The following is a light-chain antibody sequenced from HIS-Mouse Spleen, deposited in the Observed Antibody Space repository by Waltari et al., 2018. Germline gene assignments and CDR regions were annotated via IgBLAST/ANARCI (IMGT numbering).Light chain of an antibody. Sequence: QSALTQPASVSGSPGQSITISCTGTSSDVGGYNYVSWYQQHPGKAPKLMIYDVSNRPSGVSKRFSGSKSGNTASLTISGLQAEDEADYYCSSYTSSTPYVFGTGTKVTVL. V-gene: IGLV2-14*03. CDR2: DVS. J-gene: IGLJ1*01. CDR1: SSDVGGYNY. CDR3: SSYTSSTPYV.